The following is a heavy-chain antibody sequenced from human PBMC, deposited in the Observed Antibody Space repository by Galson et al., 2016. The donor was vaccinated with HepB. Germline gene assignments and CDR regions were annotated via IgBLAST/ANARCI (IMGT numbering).Heavy chain of an antibody. CDR1: GYRFTSHW. V-gene: IGHV5-51*01. CDR2: FHPVDFEN. CDR3: ARLSFGSSSYGGDFFDY. Sequence: QSGAEVKKPGESLRISCKASGYRFTSHWIGWVRQMPGKGLEWMGIFHPVDFENRYSPSFQGPVTMSVDNSISTASLHWSSLQASDTAMYFCARLSFGSSSYGGDFFDYWGQGTLVTVS. D-gene: IGHD3-16*01. J-gene: IGHJ4*02.